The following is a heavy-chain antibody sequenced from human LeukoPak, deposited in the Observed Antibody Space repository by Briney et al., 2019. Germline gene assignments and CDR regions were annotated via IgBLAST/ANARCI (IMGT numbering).Heavy chain of an antibody. V-gene: IGHV3-23*01. Sequence: GGSLRLSCAASGFTFSSYVMSWVRQAPGKGLEWVSAISGSGGSTYYAASVKGRFTISRDFSKNTVFLHMNSLRAEDTAMYYCARGDDSGYYDYFDYWGQGALVTVSS. CDR3: ARGDDSGYYDYFDY. CDR1: GFTFSSYV. J-gene: IGHJ4*02. D-gene: IGHD3-22*01. CDR2: ISGSGGST.